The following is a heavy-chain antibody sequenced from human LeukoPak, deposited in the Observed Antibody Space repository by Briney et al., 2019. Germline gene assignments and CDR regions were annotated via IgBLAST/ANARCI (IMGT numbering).Heavy chain of an antibody. D-gene: IGHD2/OR15-2a*01. J-gene: IGHJ4*02. CDR1: GFTFSSYW. V-gene: IGHV3-23*01. CDR3: AKRFRGTSGLYYFNS. Sequence: GGSLRLSCAASGFTFSSYWMDWVRQVPGKGLEWVSAIRGSGDSTYYAESVKGRFTISRDNSKNTLYLQMNSLRAEDTAVYYCAKRFRGTSGLYYFNSWGQGTLVTVSS. CDR2: IRGSGDST.